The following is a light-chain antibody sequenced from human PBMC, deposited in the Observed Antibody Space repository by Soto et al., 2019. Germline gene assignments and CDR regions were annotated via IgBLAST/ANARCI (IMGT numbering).Light chain of an antibody. J-gene: IGKJ1*01. Sequence: IQMTQSPSTLSASVSARFTITCRAHHSISSWLAWHQQPPENATQLLIYTASSLESGAPSSFSGSASGTESPLTISSLQPDDFATYYRQQYNSYWTFGQGTKVDIK. V-gene: IGKV1-5*03. CDR3: QQYNSYWT. CDR1: HSISSW. CDR2: TAS.